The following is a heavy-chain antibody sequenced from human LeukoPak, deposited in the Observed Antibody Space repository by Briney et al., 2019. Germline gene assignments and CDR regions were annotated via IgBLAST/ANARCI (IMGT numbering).Heavy chain of an antibody. CDR2: IYYSGST. CDR1: GGSISSYY. D-gene: IGHD3-22*01. CDR3: ARGDYYDSDFDY. V-gene: IGHV4-59*01. J-gene: IGHJ4*02. Sequence: SETLSLICTVSGGSISSYYWSWIRQPPGKGLKWIGYIYYSGSTNYNPSLKSRVTISVDTSKNQFSLKLSSVTAADTAVYYCARGDYYDSDFDYWGQGTLVTVSS.